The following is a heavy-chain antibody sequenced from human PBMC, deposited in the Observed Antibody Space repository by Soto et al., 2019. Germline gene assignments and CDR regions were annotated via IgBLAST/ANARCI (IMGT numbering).Heavy chain of an antibody. D-gene: IGHD3-16*02. V-gene: IGHV4-59*01. CDR3: ARDQGYIWGSYRPGYMDV. Sequence: SETLSLTCTVSGGSISSYYWSWIRQPPGKGLEWIGYIYYSGSTNYNPSLKSRVTISVDTSKNQFSLKLSPVTAADTAVYYCARDQGYIWGSYRPGYMDVWGKGTTVTVSS. J-gene: IGHJ6*03. CDR2: IYYSGST. CDR1: GGSISSYY.